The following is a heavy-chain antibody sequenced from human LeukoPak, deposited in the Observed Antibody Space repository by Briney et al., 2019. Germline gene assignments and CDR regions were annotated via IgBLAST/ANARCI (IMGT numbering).Heavy chain of an antibody. CDR1: GYSFTSHW. CDR3: ARRYCSSITCYFFDY. V-gene: IGHV5-51*01. D-gene: IGHD2-2*01. CDR2: INPADSDT. J-gene: IGHJ4*02. Sequence: GESLKISCKGFGYSFTSHWIGWVRQMPGKGLEWMGIINPADSDTRYSPSFQGQVTISVDESISTAYLQWSSLVASDTAMYYCARRYCSSITCYFFDYWGQGALVTVSS.